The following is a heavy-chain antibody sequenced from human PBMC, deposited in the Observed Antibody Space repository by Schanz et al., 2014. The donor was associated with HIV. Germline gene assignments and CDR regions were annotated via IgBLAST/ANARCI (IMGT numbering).Heavy chain of an antibody. CDR2: IVHDGSNE. Sequence: QVQLVESGGGVVQPGRSLRLSCAASGFTFSTKGMHWVRQAPGNGLEWVAGIVHDGSNEYYGDSVKGRFTISRDNSKHTLSLQMNNLRVDDTAIYYCVRGGLQNWYFDNWGRGTLVTVSS. CDR3: VRGGLQNWYFDN. V-gene: IGHV3-33*01. J-gene: IGHJ2*01. CDR1: GFTFSTKG. D-gene: IGHD1-1*01.